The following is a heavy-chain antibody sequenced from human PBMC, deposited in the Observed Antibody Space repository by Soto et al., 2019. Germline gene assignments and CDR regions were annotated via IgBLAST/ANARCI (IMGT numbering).Heavy chain of an antibody. Sequence: SETLSLTCTVSGGSSSNYYWSWIRQSPGKGLEWIGYIYSSGSTTYNPPLKSRVTISIDTSKNQFSLRLTSMTVADTAVYYCARRGSTSGSFDYWGRGSLVTVSS. V-gene: IGHV4-59*01. CDR1: GGSSSNYY. CDR2: IYSSGST. CDR3: ARRGSTSGSFDY. J-gene: IGHJ4*02. D-gene: IGHD6-19*01.